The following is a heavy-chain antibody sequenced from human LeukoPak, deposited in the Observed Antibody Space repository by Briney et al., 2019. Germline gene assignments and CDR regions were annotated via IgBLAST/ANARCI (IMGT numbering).Heavy chain of an antibody. CDR2: IYYSGST. CDR1: GGSLCSYY. J-gene: IGHJ4*02. V-gene: IGHV4-59*01. CDR3: ARGALPNYDDSSGYTAPQFDY. D-gene: IGHD3-22*01. Sequence: SETLSLTCTVSGGSLCSYYWSWIRQPPGEGLEWIGYIYYSGSTNYNPTLKHRVTISVDTSKNQFSLKLSSVTAADPAVYYCARGALPNYDDSSGYTAPQFDYGGQGTLVTVPS.